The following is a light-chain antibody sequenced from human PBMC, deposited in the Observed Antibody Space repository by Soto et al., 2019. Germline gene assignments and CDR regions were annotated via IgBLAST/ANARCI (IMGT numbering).Light chain of an antibody. J-gene: IGLJ3*02. Sequence: QSALTQPASVSGSPGQSITISCTGTSSDVGGYIYVSWYQLHPGKAPKLMIYEVNNRPSGVSNRFSGSKSGNTASLTISGLQAEDEGDYYCSSYTSSSTLVFGRGTKLTVL. CDR3: SSYTSSSTLV. V-gene: IGLV2-14*01. CDR2: EVN. CDR1: SSDVGGYIY.